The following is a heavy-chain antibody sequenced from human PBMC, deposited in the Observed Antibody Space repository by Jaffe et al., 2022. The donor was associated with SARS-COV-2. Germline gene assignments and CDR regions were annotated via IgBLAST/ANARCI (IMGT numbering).Heavy chain of an antibody. D-gene: IGHD2-21*02. CDR1: GYSIRSGYY. CDR3: ARDIRGSTCGGDCHTVDP. J-gene: IGHJ5*02. Sequence: QVQLQESGPGFVKPSETLSLTCTVSGYSIRSGYYWGWIRQPPGKGLEWIGSIYQSGSTYHNPSLKSRVTISVDTSKNRFSLRLSSVTAADTAVYYCARDIRGSTCGGDCHTVDPWGQGTLVTVSS. CDR2: IYQSGST. V-gene: IGHV4-38-2*02.